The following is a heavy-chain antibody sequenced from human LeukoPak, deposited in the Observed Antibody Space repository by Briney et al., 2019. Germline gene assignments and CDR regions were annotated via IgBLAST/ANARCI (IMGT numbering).Heavy chain of an antibody. CDR2: IYYSGST. V-gene: IGHV4-39*01. CDR1: GGSISSGSYY. J-gene: IGHJ4*02. D-gene: IGHD3-16*02. Sequence: PSETLSLTCTVSGGSISSGSYYWGWIRQPPGKGLEWLGSIYYSGSTYYNPSLKSRVTISVDTSKNQFSLKLSSVTAADTAVYYCARHSYDYVWGSYRYWGQGTLVTVSS. CDR3: ARHSYDYVWGSYRY.